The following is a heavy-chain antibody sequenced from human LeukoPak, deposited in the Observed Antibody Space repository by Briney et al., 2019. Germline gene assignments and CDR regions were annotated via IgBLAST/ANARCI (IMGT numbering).Heavy chain of an antibody. D-gene: IGHD6-6*01. CDR3: VREGYSTSSGPLDY. CDR2: ISPDSGAT. J-gene: IGHJ4*02. Sequence: ASVKVSCKASGYTFTGYYIHWVRQAPGQGLEWMGWISPDSGATNSAQKFQGRVTMTRDTSISTAYMELSSLRSGDTAVYFCVREGYSTSSGPLDYWGQGTLVTVSS. CDR1: GYTFTGYY. V-gene: IGHV1-2*02.